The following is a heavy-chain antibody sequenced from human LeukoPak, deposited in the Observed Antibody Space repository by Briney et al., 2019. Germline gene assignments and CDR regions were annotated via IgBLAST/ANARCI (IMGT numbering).Heavy chain of an antibody. CDR2: INPNHGGT. CDR3: AREAPMVGDSFDI. CDR1: GYSFTDYY. D-gene: IGHD3-10*02. Sequence: ASVRVSCKASGYSFTDYYINWVRQAPGQGLEWMGWINPNHGGTHYAQKFQDRLTMTWDTSISTAYMELNTLTSDDTAVYYCAREAPMVGDSFDIWGHGTMVTVSS. J-gene: IGHJ3*02. V-gene: IGHV1-2*02.